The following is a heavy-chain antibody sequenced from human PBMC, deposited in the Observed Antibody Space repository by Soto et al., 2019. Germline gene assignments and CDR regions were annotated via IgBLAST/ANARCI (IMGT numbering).Heavy chain of an antibody. D-gene: IGHD2-15*01. CDR2: IYYSGRA. Sequence: SETLSLTCTVSGGSITSSSYYWGWIRQPPGKGLEWIGSIYYSGRAYYSPSLKSRVTISVDTSKNQFSLKLSSVTAADTAVYYCARVYCSGGSCFWFDPWGQGTLVTVSS. V-gene: IGHV4-39*07. CDR3: ARVYCSGGSCFWFDP. CDR1: GGSITSSSYY. J-gene: IGHJ5*02.